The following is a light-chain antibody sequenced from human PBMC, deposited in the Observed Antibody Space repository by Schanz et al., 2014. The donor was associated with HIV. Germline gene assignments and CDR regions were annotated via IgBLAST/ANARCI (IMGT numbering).Light chain of an antibody. J-gene: IGLJ3*02. Sequence: QSVLTQPPSVSGAPGQRVTISCTGTSSNIGARYDVHWYQHLPGTAPKLLIYGNSHRPSGVPDRFSGSKSGTSASLAITGLQAEDEADYYCQSYDSSLSGSVFGGGTKLTVL. CDR1: SSNIGARYD. V-gene: IGLV1-40*01. CDR3: QSYDSSLSGSV. CDR2: GNS.